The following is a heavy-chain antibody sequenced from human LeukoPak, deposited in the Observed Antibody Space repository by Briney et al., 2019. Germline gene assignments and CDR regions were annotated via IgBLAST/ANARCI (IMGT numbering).Heavy chain of an antibody. V-gene: IGHV3-33*01. CDR2: IWYDGSNK. J-gene: IGHJ4*02. Sequence: GGSLRLSCAASGFTFSSYAMHWARQAPGKGLEWVAVIWYDGSNKYYADSVKGRFTISRDNSKNTLYLQMNSLRAEDTAVYYCARRDDSSGYHYFDYWGQGTLVTVSS. CDR3: ARRDDSSGYHYFDY. D-gene: IGHD3-22*01. CDR1: GFTFSSYA.